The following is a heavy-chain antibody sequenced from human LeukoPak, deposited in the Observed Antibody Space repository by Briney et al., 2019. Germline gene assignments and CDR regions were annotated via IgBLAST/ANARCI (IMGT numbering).Heavy chain of an antibody. CDR2: ISAYNGNT. Sequence: GASVTVSCKASGYTFTSYGISWVRQAPGQGLEWMGWISAYNGNTNYAQKLQGRVTMTTDTSTSTAYMELRSLRSDDTAVYYCARVPAAVANEWRYFDYWGQGTLVTASS. D-gene: IGHD2-2*01. CDR1: GYTFTSYG. J-gene: IGHJ4*02. CDR3: ARVPAAVANEWRYFDY. V-gene: IGHV1-18*01.